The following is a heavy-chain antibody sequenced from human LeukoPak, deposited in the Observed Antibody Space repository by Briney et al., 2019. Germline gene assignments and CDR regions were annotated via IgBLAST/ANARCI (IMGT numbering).Heavy chain of an antibody. Sequence: GGSLRLSCAASAFTFSGYAMNWVRQAPGKGLEWVSVISGGDDGTYYADSVKGRFTISRDNSKNTLYLQMSSLRADDTAVYYCAKGSGGGMYYFDYWGHGTLVTVSS. V-gene: IGHV3-23*01. J-gene: IGHJ4*01. D-gene: IGHD3-16*01. CDR3: AKGSGGGMYYFDY. CDR1: AFTFSGYA. CDR2: ISGGDDGT.